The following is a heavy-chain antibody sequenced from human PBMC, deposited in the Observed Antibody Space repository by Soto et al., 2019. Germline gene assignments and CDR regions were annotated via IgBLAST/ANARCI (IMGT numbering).Heavy chain of an antibody. Sequence: GGSLRLSCAASGFTFSSYVMHWVRQAPGKGLEWVAVIWYDGSNKYYADSVKGRFTISRDNSKNTLYLQMNSLRAEDTDVYYCARSKPRYCSGGSCYRPDAFDIWGQGTMVTVSS. CDR1: GFTFSSYV. CDR3: ARSKPRYCSGGSCYRPDAFDI. J-gene: IGHJ3*02. D-gene: IGHD2-15*01. CDR2: IWYDGSNK. V-gene: IGHV3-33*01.